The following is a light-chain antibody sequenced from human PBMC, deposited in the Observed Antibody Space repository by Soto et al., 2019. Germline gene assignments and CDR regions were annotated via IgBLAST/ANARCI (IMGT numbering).Light chain of an antibody. CDR3: QQRTPRPT. V-gene: IGKV3-11*01. J-gene: IGKJ4*01. CDR2: DVS. CDR1: QSVTSS. Sequence: EIVLTQSPATLSLSPGDTATLSCRASQSVTSSLAWFQQKPGQAPRLLIYDVSRRATAIPARFSGSGSETDLPLTISSLEPEEFAYYYRQQRTPRPTFGRGTKVEIK.